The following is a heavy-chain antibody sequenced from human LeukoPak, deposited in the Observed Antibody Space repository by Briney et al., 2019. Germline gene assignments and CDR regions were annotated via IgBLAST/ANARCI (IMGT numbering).Heavy chain of an antibody. CDR3: ARGIWGYSIGPNDY. Sequence: SETLSLTCTVSGGSISSYYWSWIRQPPGKGLEWIGYIYYSGSTNYNPSLKSRVTISVDTSKNQFSLKLSSVTAADTAVYYCARGIWGYSIGPNDYWGQGTLVTVSS. V-gene: IGHV4-59*01. CDR1: GGSISSYY. D-gene: IGHD6-19*01. J-gene: IGHJ4*02. CDR2: IYYSGST.